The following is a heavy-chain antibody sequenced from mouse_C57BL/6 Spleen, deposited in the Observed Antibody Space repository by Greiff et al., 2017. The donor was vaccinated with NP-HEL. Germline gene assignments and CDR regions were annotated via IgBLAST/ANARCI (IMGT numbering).Heavy chain of an antibody. CDR2: ISSGSSTI. Sequence: EVQGVESGGGLVKPGGSLKLSCAASGFTFSDYGMHWVRQAPEKGLEWVAYISSGSSTIYYADTVKGRFTISRDNAKNTLFLQMTSLRSEDTAMYYCARPRTTLYYYAMDYWGQGTSVTVSS. J-gene: IGHJ4*01. V-gene: IGHV5-17*01. CDR3: ARPRTTLYYYAMDY. D-gene: IGHD5-5*01. CDR1: GFTFSDYG.